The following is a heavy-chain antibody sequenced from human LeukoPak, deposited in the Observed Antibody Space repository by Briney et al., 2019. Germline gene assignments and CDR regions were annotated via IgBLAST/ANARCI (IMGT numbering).Heavy chain of an antibody. CDR2: ISGSGGGT. V-gene: IGHV3-23*01. J-gene: IGHJ4*02. D-gene: IGHD6-13*01. Sequence: GGSLRLSCAASGFTFSSYAMSWVRQAPGKGLEWVSAISGSGGGTYYADSVKGRFTISRDNSKNTLYLQMNSLRAEDTAVYYCAKDSYSSSYSFDYWGQGTLVTVSS. CDR1: GFTFSSYA. CDR3: AKDSYSSSYSFDY.